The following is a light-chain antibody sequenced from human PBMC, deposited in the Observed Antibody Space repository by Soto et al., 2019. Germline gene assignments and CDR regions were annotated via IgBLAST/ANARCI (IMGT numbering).Light chain of an antibody. V-gene: IGLV2-14*01. CDR2: EVT. J-gene: IGLJ1*01. CDR3: SSYTTTSTYV. Sequence: QSALTQPASVSGSPGQSITISCTGTSSDVGGYDYVSWYQHHPGKAPKFMIYEVTNRPSGVSHRFSGSKSGNTASLTISGLQAEDEADYYWSSYTTTSTYVFGTGTKLTVL. CDR1: SSDVGGYDY.